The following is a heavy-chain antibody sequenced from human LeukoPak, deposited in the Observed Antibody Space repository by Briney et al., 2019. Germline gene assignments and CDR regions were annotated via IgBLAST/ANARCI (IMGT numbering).Heavy chain of an antibody. CDR1: GDYISSSSYY. Sequence: SETLSLTCAVSGDYISSSSYYWGWIRQSPGTGLEWIGDIYHSGRTYYNPSLKSRVAISIDTSKNQFSLRLRSMTAADTVVFYCARRRYYDSTGYFEWGRGTLVTVSS. V-gene: IGHV4-39*01. CDR2: IYHSGRT. CDR3: ARRRYYDSTGYFE. J-gene: IGHJ1*01. D-gene: IGHD3-22*01.